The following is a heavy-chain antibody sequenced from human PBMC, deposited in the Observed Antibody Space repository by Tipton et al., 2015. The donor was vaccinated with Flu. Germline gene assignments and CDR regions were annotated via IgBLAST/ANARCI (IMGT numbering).Heavy chain of an antibody. CDR1: GYIFTNHY. V-gene: IGHV1-46*01. D-gene: IGHD3-10*01. CDR3: ARAMEFRTSSVGDF. CDR2: IDPRDGRT. J-gene: IGHJ4*02. Sequence: QVQLVQSGPEVKKPGASVKVSCKASGYIFTNHYIHWVRQAPGQGLEWMAVIDPRDGRTTYSQKFQGRLTVTRDTPATSVYMELSSLTSHDTAVYYCARAMEFRTSSVGDFWGQGSLVSVPS.